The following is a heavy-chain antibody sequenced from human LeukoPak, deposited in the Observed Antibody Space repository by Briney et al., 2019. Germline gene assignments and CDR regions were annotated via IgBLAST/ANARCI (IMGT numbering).Heavy chain of an antibody. CDR3: TTDRWSWDAFDI. D-gene: IGHD4-23*01. CDR1: GFTFSNAW. Sequence: GGSLRLSCAASGFTFSNAWMSWVRQAPGKGLEWVGRIKSKTDGGTTDYAAPVRGRFTISRDDSKNTLYLQMNSLKTEDTAVYYCTTDRWSWDAFDIWGQGTMVTVSS. V-gene: IGHV3-15*01. CDR2: IKSKTDGGTT. J-gene: IGHJ3*02.